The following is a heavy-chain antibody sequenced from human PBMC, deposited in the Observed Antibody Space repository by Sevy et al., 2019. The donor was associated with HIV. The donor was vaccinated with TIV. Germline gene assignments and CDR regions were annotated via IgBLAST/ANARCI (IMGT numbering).Heavy chain of an antibody. D-gene: IGHD1-1*01. Sequence: WGSLRLSCAASGFTFSSYSMHWVRQAPGKGLVWVSRINSDGSSTSYADSVKGRFTISRDNAKNTLYLQMNSLRAEDTAVYYCARARPYKRGSFDPWGQGTLVTVSS. CDR2: INSDGSST. J-gene: IGHJ5*02. CDR3: ARARPYKRGSFDP. CDR1: GFTFSSYS. V-gene: IGHV3-74*01.